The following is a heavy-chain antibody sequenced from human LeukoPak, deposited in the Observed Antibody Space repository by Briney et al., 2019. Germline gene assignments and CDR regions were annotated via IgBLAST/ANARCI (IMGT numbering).Heavy chain of an antibody. CDR1: GDSLSPYY. CDR2: ISYSGST. D-gene: IGHD3-3*01. CDR3: ARDKFLDWYFDL. J-gene: IGHJ2*01. Sequence: KSSETLSLTCTVSGDSLSPYYWGWIRQPPGKGLEWLGYISYSGSTNYNPSLKSRVTFSVATSKNQFSLKLSSVTAADTAVYYCARDKFLDWYFDLWGRGTLVTVSS. V-gene: IGHV4-59*01.